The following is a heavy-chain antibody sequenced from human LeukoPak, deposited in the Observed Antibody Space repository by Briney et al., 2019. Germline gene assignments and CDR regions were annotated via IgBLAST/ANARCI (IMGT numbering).Heavy chain of an antibody. CDR1: GFTFTNAW. V-gene: IGHV3-15*01. Sequence: KSGGSLRLSCAASGFTFTNAWMYWVRQAPGKGLEWVARIKSRTDGGTTDYAAPVKGRFTISRDDSKNTLYLEVNSLKTEDTGVFYCATRINRDGYNWAYDHWGQGTLVTVSS. D-gene: IGHD5-24*01. CDR3: ATRINRDGYNWAYDH. J-gene: IGHJ4*02. CDR2: IKSRTDGGTT.